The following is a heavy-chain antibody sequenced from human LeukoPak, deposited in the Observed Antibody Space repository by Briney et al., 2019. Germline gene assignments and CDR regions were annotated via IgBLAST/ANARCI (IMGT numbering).Heavy chain of an antibody. J-gene: IGHJ6*02. CDR2: INHSGST. CDR1: GGSFSGYY. Sequence: SSETLSLTCAVYGGSFSGYYWSWIRQPPGKGLEWIGEINHSGSTNYNPSLKSRVTISVDTSKNQFSLKLSSVTAADTAVYYCARVVVVYYYYYGMDVWGQGTTVTVSS. V-gene: IGHV4-34*01. CDR3: ARVVVVYYYYYGMDV. D-gene: IGHD2-15*01.